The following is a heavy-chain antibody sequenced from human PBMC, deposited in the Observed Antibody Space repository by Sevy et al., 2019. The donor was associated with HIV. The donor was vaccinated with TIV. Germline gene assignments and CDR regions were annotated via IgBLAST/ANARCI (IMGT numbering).Heavy chain of an antibody. CDR2: ISYDRSNK. V-gene: IGHV3-30*18. Sequence: GGSQRLSCAASGFTFSSYGMHWVRQAPGKGLEWVAVISYDRSNKDYADSVKGRFTISRDNSKNTLYLQMNSLRAEDTAVYYCAKSEWFGELEGWFDSWGQGSLVTVSS. D-gene: IGHD3-10*01. J-gene: IGHJ5*01. CDR1: GFTFSSYG. CDR3: AKSEWFGELEGWFDS.